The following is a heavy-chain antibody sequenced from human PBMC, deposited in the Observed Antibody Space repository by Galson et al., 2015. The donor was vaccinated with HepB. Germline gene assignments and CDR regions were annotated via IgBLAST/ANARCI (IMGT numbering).Heavy chain of an antibody. CDR1: GYTFTSYY. CDR3: ARDGRQWLAYGGMDY. D-gene: IGHD6-19*01. Sequence: SVKVSCKASGYTFTSYYMHWVRQAPGQGLEWMGIINPSGGSTSYAQKLQGRVTMTRDTSTSTVYMELSSLRSEDTAVYYCARDGRQWLAYGGMDYWGQGTLVTVSS. CDR2: INPSGGST. V-gene: IGHV1-46*04. J-gene: IGHJ4*02.